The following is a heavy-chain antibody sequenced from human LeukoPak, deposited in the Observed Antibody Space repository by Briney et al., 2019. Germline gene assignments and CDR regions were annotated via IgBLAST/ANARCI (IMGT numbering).Heavy chain of an antibody. CDR1: GFTFTSSA. CDR3: AASETRPYYDFWSGTQPYGMDV. V-gene: IGHV1-58*01. CDR2: IVVGSGNT. Sequence: SVKVSCKASGFTFTSSAVQWVRQARGQRLEWIGWIVVGSGNTNYAQKFQERVTITRDMSTSTAYMELSGLRSEDTAVYYCAASETRPYYDFWSGTQPYGMDVWGQGTTVTVSS. D-gene: IGHD3-3*01. J-gene: IGHJ6*02.